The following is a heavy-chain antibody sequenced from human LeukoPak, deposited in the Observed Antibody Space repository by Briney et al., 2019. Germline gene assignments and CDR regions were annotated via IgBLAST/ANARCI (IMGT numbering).Heavy chain of an antibody. CDR1: GGSISSYY. CDR3: ARHLYDFWSGFTPRAQNWFDP. V-gene: IGHV4-59*08. Sequence: SETLSLTCTVSGGSISSYYWSWIRQPPGKGLEWIGYIYYSGTTNYNPSLKSRVTISVDTSKNQFSLKLSSVTAADTAVYYCARHLYDFWSGFTPRAQNWFDPWGQGTLVTVSS. J-gene: IGHJ5*02. CDR2: IYYSGTT. D-gene: IGHD3-3*01.